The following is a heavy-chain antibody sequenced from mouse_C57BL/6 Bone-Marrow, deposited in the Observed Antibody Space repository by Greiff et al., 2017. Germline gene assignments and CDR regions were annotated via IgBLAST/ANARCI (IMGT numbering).Heavy chain of an antibody. CDR1: GYTFTDYN. Sequence: EVQLVESGPELVKPGASVKIPCKASGYTFTDYNMDWVKQSHGKSLEWIGDINPNNGGTIYNQKFKGKATLTVDKSSSTAYMALRSLTSEDTAVYYCARRGYGSSFAYWGQGTLVTVSA. CDR2: INPNNGGT. D-gene: IGHD1-1*01. CDR3: ARRGYGSSFAY. J-gene: IGHJ3*01. V-gene: IGHV1-18*01.